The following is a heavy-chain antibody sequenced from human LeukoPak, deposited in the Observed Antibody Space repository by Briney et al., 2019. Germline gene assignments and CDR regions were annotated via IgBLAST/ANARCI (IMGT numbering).Heavy chain of an antibody. CDR2: ISYDGSNK. Sequence: PGGSLRLSCAASGFTFSSYGMHWVRQAPGKGLEWVAVISYDGSNKYYADSVKGRFTISRDNSKNTLYLQMNSLRAEDTAVYYCAKFPGYGFSFAFVYWGQGTLVTVSS. CDR3: AKFPGYGFSFAFVY. D-gene: IGHD5-18*01. V-gene: IGHV3-30*18. J-gene: IGHJ4*02. CDR1: GFTFSSYG.